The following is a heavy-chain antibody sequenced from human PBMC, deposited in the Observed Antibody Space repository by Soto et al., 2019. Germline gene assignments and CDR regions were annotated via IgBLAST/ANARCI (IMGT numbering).Heavy chain of an antibody. CDR2: IIPILGTA. CDR1: GGTFSSYA. V-gene: IGHV1-69*13. CDR3: ARLLVVPGAISIWNGMDV. J-gene: IGHJ6*02. D-gene: IGHD2-2*01. Sequence: SVKFSCKAPGGTFSSYAISWVRQAPGQGLEWMGGIIPILGTANYAQKLQGRVTITADESTSTAYMELSSLRSEDTAVYYCARLLVVPGAISIWNGMDVWGQGTKGTV.